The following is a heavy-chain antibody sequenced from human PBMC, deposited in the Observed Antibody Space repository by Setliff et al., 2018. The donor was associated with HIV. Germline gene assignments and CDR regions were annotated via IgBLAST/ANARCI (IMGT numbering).Heavy chain of an antibody. CDR1: GGSINSSSYY. J-gene: IGHJ2*01. CDR2: IYYSGST. CDR3: VRHGGTIVVVTTPRLVVWCIDL. V-gene: IGHV4-39*01. Sequence: KPSETLSLTCTVSGGSINSSSYYWGWIRQPPGKGPEWIGSIYYSGSTYYNPSLKSRVTISEDTSKNQISLKLSSVSAADTAVYYCVRHGGTIVVVTTPRLVVWCIDLWGRGTLVTVSS. D-gene: IGHD2-21*02.